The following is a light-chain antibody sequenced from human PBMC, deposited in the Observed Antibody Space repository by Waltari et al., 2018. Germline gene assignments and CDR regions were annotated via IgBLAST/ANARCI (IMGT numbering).Light chain of an antibody. J-gene: IGLJ3*02. CDR1: SGDIGNYKF. V-gene: IGLV2-14*01. CDR3: SSYTTTSSWV. Sequence: QSALTQPASVSGSPGQSLTISCTGTSGDIGNYKFVSWYQQEPGRAPKRIVYDVSQRPAGVSNRVSGSKSGNTASLTISGVQAEDEADYYCSSYTTTSSWVFGGGTKLTVL. CDR2: DVS.